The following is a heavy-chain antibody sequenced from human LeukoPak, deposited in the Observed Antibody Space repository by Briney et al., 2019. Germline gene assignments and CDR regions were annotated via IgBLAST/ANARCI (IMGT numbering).Heavy chain of an antibody. J-gene: IGHJ4*02. CDR2: IRSKANSYAT. CDR3: TSEGPKYDFWSGYFNY. Sequence: HPGGSLRLSCAASGFTFSGSAMHWVRQASGKGLEWVGRIRSKANSYATAYAASVKGRFTISRDDSKNTAYLQMNSLKTEDTAVYYCTSEGPKYDFWSGYFNYWGQGTLVTVSS. V-gene: IGHV3-73*01. CDR1: GFTFSGSA. D-gene: IGHD3-3*01.